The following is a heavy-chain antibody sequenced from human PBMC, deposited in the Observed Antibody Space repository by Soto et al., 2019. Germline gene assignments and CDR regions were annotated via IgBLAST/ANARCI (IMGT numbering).Heavy chain of an antibody. CDR2: IIPIFGTA. D-gene: IGHD2-2*01. CDR3: ARGPSEYCSSTSCYYYYGMDV. CDR1: GGTFSSYA. V-gene: IGHV1-69*13. J-gene: IGHJ6*02. Sequence: ASVKVSCKASGGTFSSYAISWVRQAPGQGLEWMGGIIPIFGTANYAQKFQGRVTITAAESTSTAYMELSSLRSEDTAVYYCARGPSEYCSSTSCYYYYGMDVWGQGTTVTVSS.